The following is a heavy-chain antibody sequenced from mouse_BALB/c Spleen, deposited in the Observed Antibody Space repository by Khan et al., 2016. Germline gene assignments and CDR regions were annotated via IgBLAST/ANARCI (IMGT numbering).Heavy chain of an antibody. CDR3: NAGCGNYASLED. J-gene: IGHJ2*02. CDR2: IDPENGDT. CDR1: GFNIKDYY. V-gene: IGHV14-4*02. D-gene: IGHD2-1*01. Sequence: EVQLQQSGAELVRSGALVKLSCTSSGFNIKDYYIHWVRQRPEQGLEGIGWIDPENGDTEYAPKFQGQATMTAHTSSNPSYLHFSSLTSEDTAVYCCNAGCGNYASLEDWGQGTSVTGSS.